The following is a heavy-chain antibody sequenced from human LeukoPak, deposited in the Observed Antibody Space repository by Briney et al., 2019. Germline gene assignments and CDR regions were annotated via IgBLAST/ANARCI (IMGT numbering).Heavy chain of an antibody. CDR2: ISGSGGST. D-gene: IGHD6-13*01. V-gene: IGHV3-23*01. CDR1: GFTFSSYA. CDR3: ANEPSIAAAGSAFGRLFVNWFDP. Sequence: GGSLRLSCAASGFTFSSYAMSWVRQAPGKGLEWVSAISGSGGSTYYADSVKGRFTISRNNSKNTLYLQMNSLRAEDTAVYYCANEPSIAAAGSAFGRLFVNWFDPWGQGTLVTVSS. J-gene: IGHJ5*02.